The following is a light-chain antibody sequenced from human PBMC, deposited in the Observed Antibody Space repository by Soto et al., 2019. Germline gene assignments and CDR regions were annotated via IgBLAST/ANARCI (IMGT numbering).Light chain of an antibody. CDR2: GAS. CDR1: QNINIY. CDR3: QHSYRSPYT. Sequence: IQLTQSPSSLSASVGDRVTVTCRASQNINIYLNWYQQKPGKAPTLLIYGASSMQSGVPSRFSGGGCRTEFTLSNSSLQADDFATYYCQHSYRSPYTCGQGTSLEI. V-gene: IGKV1-39*01. J-gene: IGKJ2*01.